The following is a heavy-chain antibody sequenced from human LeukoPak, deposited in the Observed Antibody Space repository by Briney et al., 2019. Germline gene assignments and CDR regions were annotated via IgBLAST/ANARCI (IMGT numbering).Heavy chain of an antibody. J-gene: IGHJ4*02. Sequence: PGGSLRLSCAASGFTFSSYWMSWVRQAPGKGLEWVANIKQDGSEKYYVDSVKGRFTISRDNAKSSLYLQMNSLRAEDTAVYYCARTSITMVRGVIITLPDYWGQGTLVTVSS. CDR2: IKQDGSEK. D-gene: IGHD3-10*01. V-gene: IGHV3-7*01. CDR1: GFTFSSYW. CDR3: ARTSITMVRGVIITLPDY.